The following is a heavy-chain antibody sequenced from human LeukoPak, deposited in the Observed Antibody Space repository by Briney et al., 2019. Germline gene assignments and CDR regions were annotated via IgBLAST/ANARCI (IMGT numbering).Heavy chain of an antibody. D-gene: IGHD2-2*01. J-gene: IGHJ6*02. CDR2: IRSKTYGGTT. Sequence: PGRSLILSSTASGFTFGDYAMSLLRQAPGERLEWVGFIRSKTYGGTTEYAESVKGRFTISRDDSKSIAYLQMNSLKTEDTAVYYCARVADARRGHYYGMDVWGQGTTVTVSS. CDR1: GFTFGDYA. CDR3: ARVADARRGHYYGMDV. V-gene: IGHV3-49*03.